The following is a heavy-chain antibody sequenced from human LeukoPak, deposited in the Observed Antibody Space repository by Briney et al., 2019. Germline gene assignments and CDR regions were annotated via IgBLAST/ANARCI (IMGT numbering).Heavy chain of an antibody. CDR3: ARDSGWWRFDF. Sequence: GGSLRLSCAASGFTFSKYWMNWVRQASGKGLEWVANIKEDGSEKHYVDSVKGRFTISRDNGKNSLYLQMNSLRAEDTAVYYCARDSGWWRFDFWGQGTLVTVSS. CDR2: IKEDGSEK. CDR1: GFTFSKYW. V-gene: IGHV3-7*03. D-gene: IGHD6-13*01. J-gene: IGHJ4*02.